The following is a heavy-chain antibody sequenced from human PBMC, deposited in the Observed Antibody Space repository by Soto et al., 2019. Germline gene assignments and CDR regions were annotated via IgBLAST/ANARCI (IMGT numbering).Heavy chain of an antibody. CDR1: GFTFSSYA. D-gene: IGHD6-19*01. J-gene: IGHJ4*02. Sequence: EVHLVESGGGLVQPGGSLRLSCAASGFTFSSYAMHWVRQAPGKGLEYVSAISSNGGSTYHANSVKGRFTISRDNSKNTLYLQMGSLRTEDMAVYYCASSGETGWYLPYWGQGTLVTVSS. V-gene: IGHV3-64*01. CDR2: ISSNGGST. CDR3: ASSGETGWYLPY.